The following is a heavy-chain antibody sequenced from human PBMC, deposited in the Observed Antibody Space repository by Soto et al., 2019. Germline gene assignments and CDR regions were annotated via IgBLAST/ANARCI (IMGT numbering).Heavy chain of an antibody. Sequence: PGGSLRLSCAASGFTFSSYWMYWVRQAPGKGLVWVSRTNSDGSGTYYADSVKGRFTISRDNSKNTLYLQMNSLRAEDTAVYYCARVGYSSGWLRNWGQGTLVTVSS. J-gene: IGHJ4*02. CDR2: TNSDGSGT. D-gene: IGHD6-19*01. CDR3: ARVGYSSGWLRN. V-gene: IGHV3-74*01. CDR1: GFTFSSYW.